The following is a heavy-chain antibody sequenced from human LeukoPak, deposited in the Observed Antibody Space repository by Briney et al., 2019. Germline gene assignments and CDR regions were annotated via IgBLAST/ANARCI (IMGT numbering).Heavy chain of an antibody. CDR3: ARVMPGSSYYMDV. CDR2: IIPIFGTA. CDR1: GGTFSSYA. Sequence: SVKVSCRASGGTFSSYAIIWVRQAPGQGLEWMGGIIPIFGTANYAQKFQGRVTITTDESTSTAYMELSSLRSEDTAVYYCARVMPGSSYYMDVWGKGTTVTVSS. D-gene: IGHD6-13*01. V-gene: IGHV1-69*05. J-gene: IGHJ6*03.